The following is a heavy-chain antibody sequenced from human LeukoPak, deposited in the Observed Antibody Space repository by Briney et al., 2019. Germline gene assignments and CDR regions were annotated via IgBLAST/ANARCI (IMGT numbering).Heavy chain of an antibody. D-gene: IGHD3-3*01. V-gene: IGHV1-18*04. Sequence: ASVKVSCKASGYTFTGYYMHWVRQAPGQGLEWMGWISAYNGNTNYAQKLQGRVTMTTDTSTSTAYMELRSLRSDDTAVYYCARSITIFGVVITSYYGMDVWGQGTTVTVSS. CDR2: ISAYNGNT. CDR3: ARSITIFGVVITSYYGMDV. CDR1: GYTFTGYY. J-gene: IGHJ6*02.